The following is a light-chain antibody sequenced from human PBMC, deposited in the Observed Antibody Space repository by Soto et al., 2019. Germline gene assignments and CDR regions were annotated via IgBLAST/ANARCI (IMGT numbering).Light chain of an antibody. J-gene: IGLJ7*01. Sequence: QSVLTQPPSASGSPGQSVTISCTGTSSDVGNYNYVSWYQQHPGKAPKLMIYEVSKRPSGVPDRFSGSKSGNTASLTVSGLQAEDEADYYCSSYAGSSNFAVFGGGTQLTVL. V-gene: IGLV2-8*01. CDR3: SSYAGSSNFAV. CDR1: SSDVGNYNY. CDR2: EVS.